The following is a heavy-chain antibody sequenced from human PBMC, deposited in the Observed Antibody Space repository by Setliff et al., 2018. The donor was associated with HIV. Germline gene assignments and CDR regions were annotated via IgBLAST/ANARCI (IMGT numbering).Heavy chain of an antibody. J-gene: IGHJ5*02. Sequence: SETLSLTCTVSGGSISSGSYYWSWIRQPAGKGLEWIGRIYTSGSTNYNPSLKSRVTISVDTSKNQFSLKLSSVTAADTAVYYCARIYDSSGYYRAPIGWFDPWGQGTLVTVSS. D-gene: IGHD3-22*01. CDR1: GGSISSGSYY. CDR3: ARIYDSSGYYRAPIGWFDP. CDR2: IYTSGST. V-gene: IGHV4-61*02.